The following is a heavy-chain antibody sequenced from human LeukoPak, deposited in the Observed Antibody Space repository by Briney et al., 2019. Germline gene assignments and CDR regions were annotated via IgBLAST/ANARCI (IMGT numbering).Heavy chain of an antibody. D-gene: IGHD3-22*01. CDR2: IYYSGST. V-gene: IGHV4-39*01. J-gene: IGHJ4*02. CDR3: ARVIDTRGYQTAFDY. Sequence: PSETLSLTCTVSGGSISSSSYYWGWIRQPPGKGLEWIGSIYYSGSTYYNPSLQSRVTISVDTSKNQLSLKLSSVTAADTAVYYCARVIDTRGYQTAFDYWGQGTLVTVSS. CDR1: GGSISSSSYY.